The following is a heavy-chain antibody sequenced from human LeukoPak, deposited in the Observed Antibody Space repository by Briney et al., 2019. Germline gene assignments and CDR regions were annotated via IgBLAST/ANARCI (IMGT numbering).Heavy chain of an antibody. CDR3: ACPYRSRFDY. J-gene: IGHJ4*02. D-gene: IGHD6-13*01. Sequence: GGSLRLSCVVSGFAFSDFHMSWLRQAPGKGLEWISYITNSGSDIEYADSVKGRFTISWDNAKKSLYLEMNTLRAEDTAIYYCACPYRSRFDYWGQGTLVTVSS. CDR2: ITNSGSDI. V-gene: IGHV3-11*01. CDR1: GFAFSDFH.